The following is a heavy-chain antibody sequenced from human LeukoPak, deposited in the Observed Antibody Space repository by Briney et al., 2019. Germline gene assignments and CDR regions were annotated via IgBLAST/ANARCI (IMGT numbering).Heavy chain of an antibody. D-gene: IGHD3-3*01. J-gene: IGHJ6*03. CDR2: MNPNSGNT. CDR1: GYTFTSYD. CDR3: ARGWVSIFGVVHRPYYYYYMDV. Sequence: ASVKVSCKASGYTFTSYDINWVRQATGQGLEWMGWMNPNSGNTGYTQKFQGRVTITRNTSISTAYMELSSLRSEDTAVYYCARGWVSIFGVVHRPYYYYYMDVWGKGTTVTVSS. V-gene: IGHV1-8*03.